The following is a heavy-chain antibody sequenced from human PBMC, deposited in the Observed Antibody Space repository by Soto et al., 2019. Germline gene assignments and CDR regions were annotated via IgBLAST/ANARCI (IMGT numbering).Heavy chain of an antibody. CDR2: IWYDGSNK. V-gene: IGHV3-33*01. J-gene: IGHJ6*02. CDR1: GFTFSSYG. CDR3: ARVPYCSGGSCYADGMDV. Sequence: QVQLVESGGGVVQPGRSLRLSCAASGFTFSSYGMHWVRQAPGKGRGWVAVIWYDGSNKYYADSVKGRFTISRDNSKNTLYLQMNSLRAEDTAVYYCARVPYCSGGSCYADGMDVWGQGTTVTVSS. D-gene: IGHD2-15*01.